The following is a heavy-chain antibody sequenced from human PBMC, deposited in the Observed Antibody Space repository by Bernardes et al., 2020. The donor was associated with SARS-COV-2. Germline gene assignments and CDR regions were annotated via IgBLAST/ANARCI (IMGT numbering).Heavy chain of an antibody. Sequence: SQSLSPTCNASGGSISAYYWSWTRQPPAEGLEWLGYIYYTGGTNYNPSLMSRVTTPVDTPKNQFSLKLNSVTAADTAVYYCARGLRLEELSLHFDYWGQGTHVTVSS. J-gene: IGHJ4*02. CDR3: ARGLRLEELSLHFDY. D-gene: IGHD3-16*01. CDR2: IYYTGGT. CDR1: GGSISAYY. V-gene: IGHV4-59*01.